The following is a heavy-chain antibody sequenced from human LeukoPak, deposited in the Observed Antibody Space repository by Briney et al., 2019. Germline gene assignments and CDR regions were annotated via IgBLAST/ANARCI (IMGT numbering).Heavy chain of an antibody. Sequence: ASVKVSCKASGYTFTSYDINWVRQATGQGLEWMGWMNPNSGNTGYAQKFQGRVTMTRNTSISTAYMELSSLRSEDTAVYYCAREGGTRDYYYYYYMDVWGKGTTVTVSS. CDR1: GYTFTSYD. V-gene: IGHV1-8*01. D-gene: IGHD1-1*01. CDR2: MNPNSGNT. CDR3: AREGGTRDYYYYYYMDV. J-gene: IGHJ6*03.